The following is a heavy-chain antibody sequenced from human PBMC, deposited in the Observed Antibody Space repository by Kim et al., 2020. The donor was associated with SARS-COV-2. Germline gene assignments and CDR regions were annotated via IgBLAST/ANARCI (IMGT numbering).Heavy chain of an antibody. CDR1: GGSFSGYY. Sequence: SETLSLTCAVYGGSFSGYYWSWIRQPPGKGLEWIGEINHSGSTNYNPSLKSRVTISVDTSKNQFSLKLSSVTAADTAVYYCARGSGKKLSYYGSGGFDPWGQGTLVTVSS. CDR2: INHSGST. J-gene: IGHJ5*02. V-gene: IGHV4-34*01. CDR3: ARGSGKKLSYYGSGGFDP. D-gene: IGHD3-10*01.